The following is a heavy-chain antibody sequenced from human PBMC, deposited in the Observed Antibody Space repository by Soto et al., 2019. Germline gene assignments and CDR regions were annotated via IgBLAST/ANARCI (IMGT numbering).Heavy chain of an antibody. CDR1: GFTFSNYW. Sequence: EVQVVESGGGLVQPGGSLRLSCVASGFTFSNYWMSWVRQDPGKGLEGVANIKKDGSEKYYVDSVKGRFTISKDNANNLVYLQMSDLRVEDTAVYYCARWRGQQLDPWGQGTLVTVSS. J-gene: IGHJ5*02. CDR3: ARWRGQQLDP. D-gene: IGHD6-13*01. V-gene: IGHV3-7*04. CDR2: IKKDGSEK.